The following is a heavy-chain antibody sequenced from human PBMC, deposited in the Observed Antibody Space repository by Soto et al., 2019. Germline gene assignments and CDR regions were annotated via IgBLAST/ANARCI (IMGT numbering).Heavy chain of an antibody. D-gene: IGHD6-19*01. CDR1: GFSLSSPAVG. CDR3: AHGSGWLSDH. J-gene: IGHJ4*02. V-gene: IGHV2-5*02. Sequence: QITLKESGPTLVKPTQTLTLTCTFSGFSLSSPAVGVNWIRQPPGKALEWLALIYWDDDKQYIPSLKNRLTITKPTSKTQVVLTMTTMDPVDTATYYCAHGSGWLSDHWGQGTLVTVSS. CDR2: IYWDDDK.